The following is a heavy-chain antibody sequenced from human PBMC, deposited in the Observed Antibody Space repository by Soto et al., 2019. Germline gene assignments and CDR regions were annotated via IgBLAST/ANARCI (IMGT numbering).Heavy chain of an antibody. CDR2: ISTTSNPI. Sequence: EVQLVESGGGLVKPGGSLRLSCVDSGFTLSSYSMNWVRQAPGKGLEWVSSISTTSNPIFYADSVRGRFTISRDNAKNSLYRQRNSLRAEDTAVYYCLRGGRGYTRDDVLAAWGQGTMVTGSS. V-gene: IGHV3-21*06. J-gene: IGHJ3*01. D-gene: IGHD2-2*02. CDR3: LRGGRGYTRDDVLAA. CDR1: GFTLSSYS.